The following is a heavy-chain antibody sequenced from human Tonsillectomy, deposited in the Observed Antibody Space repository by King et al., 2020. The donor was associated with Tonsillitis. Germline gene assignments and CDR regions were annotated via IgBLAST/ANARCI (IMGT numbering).Heavy chain of an antibody. V-gene: IGHV3-21*01. CDR3: ARDRYPNYFDY. CDR1: GFTFSNYS. J-gene: IGHJ4*02. CDR2: ISSRSSFI. D-gene: IGHD1-26*01. Sequence: VQLVESGGGLVKPGGSLRLSCAASGFTFSNYSMHWVRQAPGTGLEWLSSISSRSSFIDYADSLKGRFTIARDNAKNELYLKGNSLRGEDTAVYYCARDRYPNYFDYWGQGPRVTVSS.